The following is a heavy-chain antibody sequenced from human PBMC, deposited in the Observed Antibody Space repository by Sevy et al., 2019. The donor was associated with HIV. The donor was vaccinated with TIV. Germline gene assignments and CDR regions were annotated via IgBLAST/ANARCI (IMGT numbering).Heavy chain of an antibody. Sequence: TENLSLTCAVYGGSFSGYYWSCIRQPPGKGLERIGEINHSGSTNYNPSLKSRVTISVDTSKNQFSLKLSYVTAADTAVYYCAREHPLGLPGYWGQGTLVTVSS. CDR3: AREHPLGLPGY. J-gene: IGHJ4*02. V-gene: IGHV4-34*01. CDR1: GGSFSGYY. CDR2: INHSGST.